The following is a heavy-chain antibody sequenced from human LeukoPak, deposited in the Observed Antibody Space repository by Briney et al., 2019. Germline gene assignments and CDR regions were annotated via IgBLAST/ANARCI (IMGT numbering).Heavy chain of an antibody. Sequence: SETLSLTCTVSGGSISVYYWSWIRQPPGKGLEWIGNIYYSGSTNSNPSLKTRVTISVDTSKKQFSLKLSSVTAADTAVYYCVRHPVAAATYYFDYWGQGTLVTVSS. J-gene: IGHJ4*02. CDR1: GGSISVYY. D-gene: IGHD6-19*01. CDR3: VRHPVAAATYYFDY. V-gene: IGHV4-59*08. CDR2: IYYSGST.